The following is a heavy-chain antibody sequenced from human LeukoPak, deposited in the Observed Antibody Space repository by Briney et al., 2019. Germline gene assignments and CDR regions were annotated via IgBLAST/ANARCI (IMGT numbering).Heavy chain of an antibody. Sequence: QPGGSLRLSCAASGFTFSGYSMNWVRQAPGKGLEWVSYISSSGSTIYYADSVKGRFTISRDNAKNSLYLQMNSLRAEDTAVYYCARDSPYSSSWEDYWGQGTLVTVSS. J-gene: IGHJ4*02. V-gene: IGHV3-48*04. CDR3: ARDSPYSSSWEDY. D-gene: IGHD6-13*01. CDR1: GFTFSGYS. CDR2: ISSSGSTI.